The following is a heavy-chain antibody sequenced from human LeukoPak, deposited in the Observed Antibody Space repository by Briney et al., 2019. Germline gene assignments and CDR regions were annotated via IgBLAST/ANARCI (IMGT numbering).Heavy chain of an antibody. V-gene: IGHV4-59*01. CDR2: IYYSGST. CDR3: ARAHPGGDF. Sequence: SETLSLTCTVSGGSISSYYWSWLRQPPGKGLEWIGYIYYSGSTNYNHSLKSRVTISVDTSKNQFSLKLSSVPAAVSRVYYCARAHPGGDFWHKATTVTVS. CDR1: GGSISSYY. D-gene: IGHD6-25*01. J-gene: IGHJ6*03.